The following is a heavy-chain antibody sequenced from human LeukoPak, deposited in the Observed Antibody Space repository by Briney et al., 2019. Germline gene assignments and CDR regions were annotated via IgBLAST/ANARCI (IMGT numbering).Heavy chain of an antibody. CDR3: ASGYSGYDYYYYYGMDV. V-gene: IGHV1-2*02. Sequence: GASVKVSCKASGYTFTGYYMHWVRQAPGQGLEWMGWINPNSGGTNYAQKFQGRVTVTRDTSISTAYMELSRLRSDDTAVYYCASGYSGYDYYYYYGMDVWGQGTTVTVSS. CDR2: INPNSGGT. D-gene: IGHD5-12*01. CDR1: GYTFTGYY. J-gene: IGHJ6*02.